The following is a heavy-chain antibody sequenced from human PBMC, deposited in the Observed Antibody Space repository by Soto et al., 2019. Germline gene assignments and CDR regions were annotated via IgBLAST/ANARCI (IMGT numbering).Heavy chain of an antibody. V-gene: IGHV4-34*01. CDR2: INHSGST. Sequence: QVQLQQWGAGLLKPSETLSLTCAVYGGSFSGYYWSWIRQPPGKGLEWIGEINHSGSTNYNPSLKSPVTISVYSSKNQLSLELSSVTAADTAVYYCAREVGGLVVVVAPKPYCFDYWGQGTLVTV. CDR1: GGSFSGYY. D-gene: IGHD2-15*01. CDR3: AREVGGLVVVVAPKPYCFDY. J-gene: IGHJ4*02.